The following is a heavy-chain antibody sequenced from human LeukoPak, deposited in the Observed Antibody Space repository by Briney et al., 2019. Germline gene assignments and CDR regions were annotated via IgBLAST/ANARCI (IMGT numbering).Heavy chain of an antibody. V-gene: IGHV4-34*01. CDR2: INHSGST. J-gene: IGHJ6*02. CDR3: ARDVVVVAAGYYYGMDV. D-gene: IGHD2-15*01. Sequence: PSETLSLTCAVYGGSFSGYYWSWIRQPPGKGLEWIGEINHSGSTNYNPSLKSRVTISVDTSKNQFSLKLSSVTAADTAVYYCARDVVVVAAGYYYGMDVWGQGTTVTASS. CDR1: GGSFSGYY.